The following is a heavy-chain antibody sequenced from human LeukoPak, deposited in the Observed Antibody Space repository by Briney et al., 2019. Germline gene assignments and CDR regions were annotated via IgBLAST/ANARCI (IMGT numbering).Heavy chain of an antibody. Sequence: GGSLRLSCAASGFTFSSYGMHWVRQAPGKGLEWVAFIRYDGSNKYYADSVKGRFTISRDNSKNTLYLQMNSLRAEDTAVYYCAKDRGYCSSTSCYLSVGYFDYWGQGTLVTVSS. J-gene: IGHJ4*02. CDR3: AKDRGYCSSTSCYLSVGYFDY. CDR2: IRYDGSNK. V-gene: IGHV3-30*02. D-gene: IGHD2-2*01. CDR1: GFTFSSYG.